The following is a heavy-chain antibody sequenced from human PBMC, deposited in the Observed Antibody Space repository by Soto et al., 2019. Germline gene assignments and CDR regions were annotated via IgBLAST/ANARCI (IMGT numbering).Heavy chain of an antibody. D-gene: IGHD5-18*01. Sequence: QVQLQESGPGLVKPSQTLSLTCTVSGGSISSGGYYWSWIRHHPGKGLEWIGYIYYSGSTYYNPSYKSPVTISVDTSKNQFSLKLISVAAAETAVYYCARSGYSDGPNPLLYWGQVTLVTVST. J-gene: IGHJ4*02. V-gene: IGHV4-31*01. CDR1: GGSISSGGYY. CDR2: IYYSGST. CDR3: ARSGYSDGPNPLLY.